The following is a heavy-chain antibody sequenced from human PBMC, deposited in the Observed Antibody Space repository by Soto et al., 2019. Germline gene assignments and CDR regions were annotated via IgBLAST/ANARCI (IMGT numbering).Heavy chain of an antibody. CDR3: AIEYSSSPPYYPIGD. CDR1: GVTFSSYS. J-gene: IGHJ4*02. CDR2: IIPIFGTA. D-gene: IGHD6-6*01. V-gene: IGHV1-69*13. Sequence: GASVKVSCKASGVTFSSYSISWVRQAPGQGLEWMGGIIPIFGTANYAQKFQGRVTITADESTSTAYMELSSLRSEDTAVYYCAIEYSSSPPYYPIGDWGQGTLVTVSS.